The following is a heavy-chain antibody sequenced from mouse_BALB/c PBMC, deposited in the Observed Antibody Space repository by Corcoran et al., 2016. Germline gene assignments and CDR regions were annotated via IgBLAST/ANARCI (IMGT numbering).Heavy chain of an antibody. CDR1: GYTFTSYV. J-gene: IGHJ3*01. CDR2: INPYNDGT. Sequence: LVKPGASVKMSCKASGYTFTSYVMHWVKQKPGQGLEWIGYINPYNDGTKYNEKFKGKATLTSDKSSSTAYMELSSLTSEDSAVYYWALRLPAYWGQGTLVTVSA. V-gene: IGHV1S136*01. CDR3: ALRLPAY. D-gene: IGHD1-2*01.